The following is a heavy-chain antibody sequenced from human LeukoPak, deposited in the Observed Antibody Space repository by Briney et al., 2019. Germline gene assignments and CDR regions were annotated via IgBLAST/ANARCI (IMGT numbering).Heavy chain of an antibody. CDR1: GFSFNSYW. D-gene: IGHD3-22*01. CDR3: ARGAYDSRPEAPTDY. CDR2: IKQDGSEK. V-gene: IGHV3-7*04. J-gene: IGHJ4*02. Sequence: GGSLRLSCEASGFSFNSYWMEWVRQAPGMGLEWVANIKQDGSEKYYVGSVRGRFTISRDNAKNSLYLQMNSLRAEDTAVYFCARGAYDSRPEAPTDYWGQGTLVTVSS.